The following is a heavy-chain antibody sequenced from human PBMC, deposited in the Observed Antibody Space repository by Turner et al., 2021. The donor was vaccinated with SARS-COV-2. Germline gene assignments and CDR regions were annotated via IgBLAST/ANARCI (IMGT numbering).Heavy chain of an antibody. D-gene: IGHD2-2*01. CDR1: GYTLTELS. CDR2: FDPEDGET. Sequence: KPGASVKVSCKISGYTLTELSMYWVRQAPGKGLEWTGGFDPEDGETIYAQNFQGRVTMTEDTSTDTAYMELSSLRSEDTAVYFCATGYQLRVNWFDPWGQGTLVTVSS. V-gene: IGHV1-24*01. CDR3: ATGYQLRVNWFDP. J-gene: IGHJ5*02.